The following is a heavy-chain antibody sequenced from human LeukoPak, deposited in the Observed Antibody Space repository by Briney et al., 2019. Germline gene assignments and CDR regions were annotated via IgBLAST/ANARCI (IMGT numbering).Heavy chain of an antibody. CDR3: ARERQVLNY. V-gene: IGHV3-23*01. Sequence: GGSLRLSCAASGFIFSTNATSWVRQAPGKGLEWVSGISTSGGSTYYADSVKGRFTISRDNSKNTLYLQMNSLRDEDTAVYYCARERQVLNYWGQGTLVTVSS. CDR1: GFIFSTNA. J-gene: IGHJ4*02. CDR2: ISTSGGST. D-gene: IGHD2/OR15-2a*01.